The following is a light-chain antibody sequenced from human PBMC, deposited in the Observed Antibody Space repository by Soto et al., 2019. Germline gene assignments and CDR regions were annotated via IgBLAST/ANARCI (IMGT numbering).Light chain of an antibody. CDR2: DTS. V-gene: IGKV3-15*01. CDR3: QPYNNWPLT. J-gene: IGKJ4*01. CDR1: QSLSNS. Sequence: EIVLTQSPGTLSLSPGERATLSCRASQSLSNSELAWYQQKPGQAPRLLIYDTSTRATGVPARFSGSRSGPEFTLTINSLQSEDFAIYYCQPYNNWPLTFGGGTKVESK.